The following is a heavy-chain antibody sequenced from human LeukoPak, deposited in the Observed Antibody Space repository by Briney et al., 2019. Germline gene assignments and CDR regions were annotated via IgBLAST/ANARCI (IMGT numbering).Heavy chain of an antibody. J-gene: IGHJ4*02. D-gene: IGHD1-26*01. Sequence: GGSLRLSCAASGFTFSSYAMSWVRQAPGKGLEWVSAISGSGGSTYYADSVKGRFTISRDNAKNSLYLQMNSLRAEDTAVYYCARDLADSGGCFDYWGQGTLVTVSS. CDR1: GFTFSSYA. V-gene: IGHV3-23*01. CDR2: ISGSGGST. CDR3: ARDLADSGGCFDY.